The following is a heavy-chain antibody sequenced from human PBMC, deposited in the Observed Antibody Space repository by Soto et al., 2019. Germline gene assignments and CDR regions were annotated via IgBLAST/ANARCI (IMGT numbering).Heavy chain of an antibody. CDR1: GFTFSSYA. CDR2: LTGSAGST. J-gene: IGHJ4*02. Sequence: EVQLLESGGGLVQPGGSLRLSCAASGFTFSSYAMSWVRQAPGKGLEWVSSLTGSAGSTYYADSVKGRFTISRDNSKNTLYLQMTSLRAEDTAVYYCAKDRNRWLRFDLGYWGQGTLVTISS. D-gene: IGHD5-12*01. CDR3: AKDRNRWLRFDLGY. V-gene: IGHV3-23*01.